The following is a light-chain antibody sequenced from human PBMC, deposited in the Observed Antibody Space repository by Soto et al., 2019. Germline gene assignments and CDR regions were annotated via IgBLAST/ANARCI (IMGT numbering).Light chain of an antibody. V-gene: IGLV1-36*01. CDR2: YDD. CDR1: SSNIGNNA. J-gene: IGLJ3*02. CDR3: AAWDDSLSGPV. Sequence: QSVLTQPPSVSAAPGQRVTISCSGSSSNIGNNAVNWYQQLPGKAPKLVIHYDDQVPSGVSDRFSGSKSGTSASLAISALQSEDEADYYCAAWDDSLSGPVFGGGTKVTVL.